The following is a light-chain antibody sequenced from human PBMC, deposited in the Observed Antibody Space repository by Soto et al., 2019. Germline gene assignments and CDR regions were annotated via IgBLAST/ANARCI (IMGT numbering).Light chain of an antibody. CDR1: SSNIGAGYD. Sequence: QSVLAQPPSVSGAPGQRVTISCTGLSSNIGAGYDVNWYQQVPGTAPQLLIYGNKNRPSGVPDRFSGSRSGTSGSLAITGLQTEDEADYFCQSYDSSLNAVVFGGGTKLSVL. J-gene: IGLJ3*02. V-gene: IGLV1-40*01. CDR3: QSYDSSLNAVV. CDR2: GNK.